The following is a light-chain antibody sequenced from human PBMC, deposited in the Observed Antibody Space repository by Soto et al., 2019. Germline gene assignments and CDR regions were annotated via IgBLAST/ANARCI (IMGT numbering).Light chain of an antibody. V-gene: IGKV3-15*01. Sequence: EIVMTQSPATLSVSPGERATLSCRASQSVSSNLAWYQQKPGQAPSLLIYGASTRATGTPARFSGSGSGTEFTLTISSLQSEDFATYYCQQLNSYPHLITFGQGTRLEIK. CDR3: QQLNSYPHLIT. CDR2: GAS. J-gene: IGKJ5*01. CDR1: QSVSSN.